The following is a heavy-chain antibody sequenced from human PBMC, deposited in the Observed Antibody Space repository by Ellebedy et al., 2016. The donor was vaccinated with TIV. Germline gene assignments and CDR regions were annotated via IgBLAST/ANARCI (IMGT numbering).Heavy chain of an antibody. D-gene: IGHD2-2*01. CDR1: GFTFSSYS. CDR3: ARDPEGCSSTSCYANWFDP. Sequence: GGSLRLSXAASGFTFSSYSMNWVRQAPGKGLEWVSYISSSSSTIYYADSVKGRFTISRDNAKNSLYLQMNSLRDEDTAVYYCARDPEGCSSTSCYANWFDPWGQGTLVTVSS. V-gene: IGHV3-48*02. CDR2: ISSSSSTI. J-gene: IGHJ5*02.